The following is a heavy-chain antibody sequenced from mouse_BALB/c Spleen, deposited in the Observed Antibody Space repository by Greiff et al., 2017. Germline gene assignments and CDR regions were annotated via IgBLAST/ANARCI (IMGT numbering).Heavy chain of an antibody. CDR3: ARYDDGYYLYYFDY. CDR2: ISYSGST. CDR1: GDSITSGY. J-gene: IGHJ2*01. V-gene: IGHV3-8*02. D-gene: IGHD2-3*01. Sequence: EVKLMESGPSLVKPSQTLSLTCSVTGDSITSGYWNWIRKFPGNKLEYMGYISYSGSTYYNPSLKSRISITRDTSKNQYYLQLNSVTTEDTATYYCARYDDGYYLYYFDYWGQGTTLTVSS.